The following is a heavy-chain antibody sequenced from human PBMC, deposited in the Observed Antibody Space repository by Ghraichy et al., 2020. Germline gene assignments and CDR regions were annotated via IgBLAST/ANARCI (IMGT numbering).Heavy chain of an antibody. CDR1: GGSISSYY. Sequence: SQTLSLTCTVSGGSISSYYWSWIRQPPGKGLEWIGYIYYSGSTNYNPSLKSRVTISVDTSKNQFSLKLSSVTAADTAVYYCASLYYDFWSGYYDYWGQGTLVTVSS. CDR3: ASLYYDFWSGYYDY. CDR2: IYYSGST. J-gene: IGHJ4*02. V-gene: IGHV4-59*01. D-gene: IGHD3-3*01.